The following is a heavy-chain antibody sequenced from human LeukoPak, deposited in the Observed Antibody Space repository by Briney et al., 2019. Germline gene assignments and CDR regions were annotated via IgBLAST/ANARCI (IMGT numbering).Heavy chain of an antibody. CDR2: IYYSGST. V-gene: IGHV4-59*01. CDR3: ATGSGPWYYYYYYYMDV. D-gene: IGHD1-26*01. CDR1: GGSISSYY. Sequence: SETLCLTCTVSGGSISSYYWSGIRQPPGKGLEWIGYIYYSGSTNYNPSLKSRVTISVDTSKNQFSLKLSSVTAADTAVYYCATGSGPWYYYYYYYMDVWGKGTTVTVSS. J-gene: IGHJ6*03.